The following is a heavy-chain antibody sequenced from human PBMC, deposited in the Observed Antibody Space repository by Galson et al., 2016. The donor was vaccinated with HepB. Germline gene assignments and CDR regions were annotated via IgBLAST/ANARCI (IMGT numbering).Heavy chain of an antibody. CDR2: IFHSGSV. CDR1: GGSISSSDW. D-gene: IGHD6-25*01. CDR3: ARQYRGGPSDY. V-gene: IGHV4-4*02. Sequence: SETLSLTCAVSGGSISSSDWWSWVRQPPGQGLEWIGQIFHSGSVNYTPSLASRVTISIDTSNNHFSLRLTSVTAADTAPYYCARQYRGGPSDYWGQGTLVIVSS. J-gene: IGHJ4*02.